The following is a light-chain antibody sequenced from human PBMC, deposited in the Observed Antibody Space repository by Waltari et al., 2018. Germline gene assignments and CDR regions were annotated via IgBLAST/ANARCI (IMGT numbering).Light chain of an antibody. V-gene: IGKV1-39*01. J-gene: IGKJ1*01. Sequence: DIQMTQSPSSLSASVGDRVTLTCRASQSINSYLNWYQQKPGKAPKLLIYAASSLQGGVPSRFSGTGSETDFTLTISSLQPEDFATYYCQQSYSAPRTFGQGTKVQIK. CDR3: QQSYSAPRT. CDR2: AAS. CDR1: QSINSY.